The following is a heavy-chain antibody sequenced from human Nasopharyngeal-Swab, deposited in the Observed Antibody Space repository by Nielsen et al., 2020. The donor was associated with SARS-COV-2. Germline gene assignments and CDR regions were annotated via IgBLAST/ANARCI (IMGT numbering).Heavy chain of an antibody. V-gene: IGHV4-31*03. D-gene: IGHD1-1*01. CDR2: IYYSGST. CDR3: ARGWIYYFDY. J-gene: IGHJ4*02. CDR1: GGSISSGGYY. Sequence: LRLSCTVSGGSISSGGYYWSWIRQHPGKGLEWIAYIYYSGSTYYNPSLKSRVTISVDTSKNQFSLKLSSVTAADTAVYYCARGWIYYFDYWGQGTLVTVSS.